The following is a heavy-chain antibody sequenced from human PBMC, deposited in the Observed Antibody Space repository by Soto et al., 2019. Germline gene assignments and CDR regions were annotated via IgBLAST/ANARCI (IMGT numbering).Heavy chain of an antibody. CDR3: TTAEYQPPYGMAV. D-gene: IGHD2-2*01. CDR2: IKSKTDGGTT. Sequence: EVQLVESGGGLVKPGGSLRLSCAASGFTFSNAWMSWVRQAPGEGLEWVGRIKSKTDGGTTDYAAPVKGRFTISRDDSKNTLYLQMNSLKTEDTAVYYCTTAEYQPPYGMAVWGEGTTVTVSS. V-gene: IGHV3-15*01. J-gene: IGHJ6*04. CDR1: GFTFSNAW.